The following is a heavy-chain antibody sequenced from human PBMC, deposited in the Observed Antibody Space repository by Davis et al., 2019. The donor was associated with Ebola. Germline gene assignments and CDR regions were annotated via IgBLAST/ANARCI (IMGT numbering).Heavy chain of an antibody. Sequence: PSETLSLTCTVSGGSISSGDYYWSWIRQPPGKGLEWIGYIYYSGSTYYNPSLKSRVTISVDTSKNQFSLKLSSVTAADTAVYYCARDYCSSTSCYSDWFDPWGQGTLVTVSS. CDR2: IYYSGST. V-gene: IGHV4-30-4*01. CDR3: ARDYCSSTSCYSDWFDP. J-gene: IGHJ5*02. D-gene: IGHD2-2*02. CDR1: GGSISSGDYY.